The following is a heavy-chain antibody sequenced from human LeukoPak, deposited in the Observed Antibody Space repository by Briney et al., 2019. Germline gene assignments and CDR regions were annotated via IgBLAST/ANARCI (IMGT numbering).Heavy chain of an antibody. CDR3: ARADYGGNSGYYFDY. D-gene: IGHD4-23*01. Sequence: SQTLSLTCTVSGGSISSGDYYWSWIRQPPGKGLEWIGYIYYSGSTYYNPSLKSRVTISVDTSKNQFSLKLSSVTAADTAVYYCARADYGGNSGYYFDYWGQGTLVTVSS. J-gene: IGHJ4*02. CDR1: GGSISSGDYY. V-gene: IGHV4-30-4*01. CDR2: IYYSGST.